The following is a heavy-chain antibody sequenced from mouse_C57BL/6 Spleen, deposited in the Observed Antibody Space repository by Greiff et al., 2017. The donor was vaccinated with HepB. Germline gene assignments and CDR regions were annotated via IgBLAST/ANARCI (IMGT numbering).Heavy chain of an antibody. CDR2: INPSSGYT. CDR3: PRAYYGSSWYFDY. Sequence: VQLQQSGAELATPGASVKLSCQASGYTFTSYWMHWVKQRPGQGLEWIGYINPSSGYTKYNQKFKDKATLTAAKSSITAYMQLSSLTYEDSAVYYCPRAYYGSSWYFDYWDQVTTLTVSS. J-gene: IGHJ2*01. D-gene: IGHD1-1*01. V-gene: IGHV1-7*01. CDR1: GYTFTSYW.